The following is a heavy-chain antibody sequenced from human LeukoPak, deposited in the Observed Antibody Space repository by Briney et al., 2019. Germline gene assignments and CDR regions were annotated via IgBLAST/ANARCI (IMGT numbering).Heavy chain of an antibody. CDR2: ISGSGGST. Sequence: GGSLRLSCAASGFTFSSYAMSWVRQAPGKGLEWVSAISGSGGSTYYADSEKGRFTISRDNSKNTLYLQMNSLRAEDTAVYYCAKDPKVYGDYEYWGQGTLVTVSS. V-gene: IGHV3-23*01. J-gene: IGHJ4*02. D-gene: IGHD4-17*01. CDR3: AKDPKVYGDYEY. CDR1: GFTFSSYA.